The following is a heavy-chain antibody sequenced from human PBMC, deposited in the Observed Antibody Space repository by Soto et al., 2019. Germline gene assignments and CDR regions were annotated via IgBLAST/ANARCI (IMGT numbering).Heavy chain of an antibody. D-gene: IGHD3-3*01. Sequence: PGGSLRLSCTASGFTFGDYAMSWFRQAPGKGLEWVGFIRSKAYGGTTEYAASVKGRFTISRDDSKSIAYLQMNSLKTEDTAVYYCTRDPPAQWSDDFWSGHDAFDIWGQGTMVTVSS. CDR3: TRDPPAQWSDDFWSGHDAFDI. CDR1: GFTFGDYA. J-gene: IGHJ3*02. V-gene: IGHV3-49*03. CDR2: IRSKAYGGTT.